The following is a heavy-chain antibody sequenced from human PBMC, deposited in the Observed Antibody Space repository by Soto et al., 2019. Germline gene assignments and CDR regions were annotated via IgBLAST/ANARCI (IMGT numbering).Heavy chain of an antibody. CDR2: ISSSSYI. J-gene: IGHJ4*02. CDR1: GFTFSSYS. V-gene: IGHV3-21*01. Sequence: GGSLRLSCAASGFTFSSYSMNWVRQAPGKGLEWVSSISSSSYIYYADSVKGRFTISRDNAKNSLYLQMNSLRAEDTAVYYCARTPIAARPFDYWGQGTLVTVSS. D-gene: IGHD6-6*01. CDR3: ARTPIAARPFDY.